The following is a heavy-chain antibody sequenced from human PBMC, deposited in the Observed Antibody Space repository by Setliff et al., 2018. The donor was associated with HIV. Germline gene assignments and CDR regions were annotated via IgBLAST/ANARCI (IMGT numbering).Heavy chain of an antibody. D-gene: IGHD3-10*01. J-gene: IGHJ4*02. Sequence: ASVKVSCKASGYTFTSYAMHWVRQAPGQRLEWMGWINAGNGNTKYSQKFQGRVTITRDTSASTAYMELSSLRSEDTAVYYCARGREGDTMVRGVLDYWGQGQWSPSPQ. V-gene: IGHV1-3*01. CDR2: INAGNGNT. CDR1: GYTFTSYA. CDR3: ARGREGDTMVRGVLDY.